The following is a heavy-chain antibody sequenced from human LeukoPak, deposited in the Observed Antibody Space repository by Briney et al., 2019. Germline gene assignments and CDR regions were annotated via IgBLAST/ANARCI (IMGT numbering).Heavy chain of an antibody. Sequence: GESLKISCKGSGYTFTNYWIGWVRQMPGKGLEFMGIIYPGDSDTRYSPSFQGQVTISADKSISTAYLQWSSLKASDTAMYYCARHGYSNYYYYYMDVWGKGTTVTVSS. CDR2: IYPGDSDT. D-gene: IGHD4-11*01. CDR1: GYTFTNYW. V-gene: IGHV5-51*01. J-gene: IGHJ6*03. CDR3: ARHGYSNYYYYYMDV.